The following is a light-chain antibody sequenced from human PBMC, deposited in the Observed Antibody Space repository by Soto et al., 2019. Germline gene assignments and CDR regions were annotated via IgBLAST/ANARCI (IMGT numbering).Light chain of an antibody. CDR3: LQHNSYPST. J-gene: IGKJ3*01. V-gene: IGKV1-17*01. CDR1: QGIRDA. CDR2: AAS. Sequence: DIQMTQYPSSLSASVGDRVTITCRASQGIRDALAWYQQKPGKAPKRLIYAASSLQSGVPSRFSGSGSETQFTLNISSLQPEDSATHSCLQHNSYPSTFGHGTKVDIK.